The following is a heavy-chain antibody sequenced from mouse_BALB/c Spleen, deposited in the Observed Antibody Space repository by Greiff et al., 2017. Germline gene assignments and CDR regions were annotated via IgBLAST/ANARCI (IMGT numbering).Heavy chain of an antibody. D-gene: IGHD5-1*01. Sequence: LQQPGAELVKPGASVKMSCKASGYTFTSYNMHWVKQTPGQGLEWIGAIYPGNGDTSYNQKFKGKATLTADKSSSTAYMQLSSLTSEDSAVYYCARGVRRYYAMDYWGQGTSVTVSS. CDR1: GYTFTSYN. CDR2: IYPGNGDT. CDR3: ARGVRRYYAMDY. J-gene: IGHJ4*01. V-gene: IGHV1-12*01.